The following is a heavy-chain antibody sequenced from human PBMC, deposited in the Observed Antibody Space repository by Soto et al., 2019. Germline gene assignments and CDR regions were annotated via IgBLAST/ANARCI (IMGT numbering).Heavy chain of an antibody. CDR1: GGTFSDFT. Sequence: QVQLVQSGAELRKPGSSVKVSCKASGGTFSDFTINWVRQAPGQRLEGMGGIIPFFDTAHYAERFQGRVTITADESTTTSFMEVSSLRSEDTAVYYCARNGSLTGYSYGMDVWGHGTMVTVSS. D-gene: IGHD2-2*03. J-gene: IGHJ6*02. V-gene: IGHV1-69*01. CDR2: IIPFFDTA. CDR3: ARNGSLTGYSYGMDV.